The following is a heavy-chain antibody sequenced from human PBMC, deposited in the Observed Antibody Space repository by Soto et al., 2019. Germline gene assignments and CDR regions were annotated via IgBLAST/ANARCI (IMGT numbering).Heavy chain of an antibody. CDR2: IYYSGST. CDR3: ARGVRKAVAGRGFDY. V-gene: IGHV4-59*01. D-gene: IGHD6-19*01. Sequence: SESLSLTCTVSGGSISSYDWSWIRQPPGKGLEWIGYIYYSGSTNYNPSLKSRVTISVDTSKNQFSLKLSSVTAADTAVYYCARGVRKAVAGRGFDYWGQGTLVTVSS. CDR1: GGSISSYD. J-gene: IGHJ4*02.